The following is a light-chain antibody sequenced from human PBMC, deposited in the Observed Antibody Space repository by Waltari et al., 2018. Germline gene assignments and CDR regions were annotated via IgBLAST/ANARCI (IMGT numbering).Light chain of an antibody. Sequence: EIVLTQSPGTLSLSPGGRATLSCRASESVRSNYLAWYQQKPGQAPRLLINGASSRATGIPDRFSGSGSGTDFTLTISRLEPEDFAVYFCQQYGSSPLTFGGGTKVEIK. CDR3: QQYGSSPLT. CDR2: GAS. V-gene: IGKV3-20*01. J-gene: IGKJ4*01. CDR1: ESVRSNY.